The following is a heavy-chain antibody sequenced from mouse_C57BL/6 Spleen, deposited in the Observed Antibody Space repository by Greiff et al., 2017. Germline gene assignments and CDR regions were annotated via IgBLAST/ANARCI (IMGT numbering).Heavy chain of an antibody. D-gene: IGHD2-2*01. V-gene: IGHV1-50*01. CDR3: ARRLSTMVTTDAY. CDR2: IDPSDSYT. CDR1: GYTFTSYW. Sequence: QVQLQQPGAELVKPGASVKLSCKASGYTFTSYWMQWVQQRPGQGLEWIGEIDPSDSYTNYNQKFKGKATLTVDTSSSTAYMQLSSLTSEDSAVYYCARRLSTMVTTDAYWGQGTLVTVSA. J-gene: IGHJ3*01.